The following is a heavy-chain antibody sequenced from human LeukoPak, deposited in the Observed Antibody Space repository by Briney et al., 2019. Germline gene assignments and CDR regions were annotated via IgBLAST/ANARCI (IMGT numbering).Heavy chain of an antibody. V-gene: IGHV3-30*04. CDR2: ISSDGNTQ. CDR1: GFTFTDYA. Sequence: GGSLRLSCVASGFTFTDYAFTWVRQTPGKGMEWVAIISSDGNTQSYADPLKGRFTISRDNFRDTVFLELTTLRPEDTGLYYCVRDLTSGARFDFWGPGTLVTVSS. D-gene: IGHD3-9*01. J-gene: IGHJ4*01. CDR3: VRDLTSGARFDF.